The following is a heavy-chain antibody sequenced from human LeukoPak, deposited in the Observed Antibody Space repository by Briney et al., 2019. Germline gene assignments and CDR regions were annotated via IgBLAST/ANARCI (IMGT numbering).Heavy chain of an antibody. J-gene: IGHJ4*02. CDR1: GFTFSSYW. CDR2: INSDGSNT. CDR3: AKTVAVVGPFDH. D-gene: IGHD6-13*01. Sequence: GGSLRLSCAASGFTFSSYWMHWVRHAPGKGLVWVSRINSDGSNTIYADSVKGRFTISRDNAKNTLYLQMNSLRAEDTAVYYCAKTVAVVGPFDHWGQGTLLTVSS. V-gene: IGHV3-74*01.